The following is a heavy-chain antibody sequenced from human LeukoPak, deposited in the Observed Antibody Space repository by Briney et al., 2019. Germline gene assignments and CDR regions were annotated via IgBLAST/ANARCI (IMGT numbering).Heavy chain of an antibody. J-gene: IGHJ4*02. V-gene: IGHV3-23*01. Sequence: GGSLRLSCAASGFTFSSYAMSWVRQAPGKGLEWVSAISGSGGSTYYADSVKGRFTISRDNSKNTLYLQMNSLRAEDTAVYYCAKGGSLDPRGYYFDYWGQGTLVTVSS. D-gene: IGHD1-1*01. CDR1: GFTFSSYA. CDR2: ISGSGGST. CDR3: AKGGSLDPRGYYFDY.